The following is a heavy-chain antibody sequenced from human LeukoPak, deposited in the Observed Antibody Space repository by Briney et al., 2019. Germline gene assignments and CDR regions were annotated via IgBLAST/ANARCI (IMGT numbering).Heavy chain of an antibody. V-gene: IGHV4-4*07. J-gene: IGHJ6*03. CDR1: GCSISSYY. CDR3: ARDSGGYEPRGGSYYYYMDV. CDR2: IYTSGST. D-gene: IGHD5-12*01. Sequence: SETLSLTCTVSGCSISSYYWSWIRQPAGKGLEWIGRIYTSGSTKYNPSLKSRLTVSVDTSNNQFSLKLSSVTAADTAVYYCARDSGGYEPRGGSYYYYMDVWGKGTTVTISS.